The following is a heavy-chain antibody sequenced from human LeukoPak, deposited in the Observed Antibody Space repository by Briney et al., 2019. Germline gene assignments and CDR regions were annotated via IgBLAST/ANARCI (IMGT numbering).Heavy chain of an antibody. V-gene: IGHV4-59*11. CDR1: GGSISSHY. J-gene: IGHJ5*02. Sequence: SETLSLTCTVSGGSISSHYWSWIRQPPGKGLEWIGYIYYSGSTNYNPSHKSQVPISVDTTKNQFSLKLSSVTAADTAVYYWARGYYDFWSGYYSGWFDHWGQGTLVTVSS. CDR2: IYYSGST. D-gene: IGHD3-3*01. CDR3: ARGYYDFWSGYYSGWFDH.